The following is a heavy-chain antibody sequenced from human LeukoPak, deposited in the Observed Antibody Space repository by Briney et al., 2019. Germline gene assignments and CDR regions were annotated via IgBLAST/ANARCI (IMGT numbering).Heavy chain of an antibody. CDR2: IKQDGSEK. CDR3: ARRYFDY. J-gene: IGHJ4*02. Sequence: GGSLRLSCAASGFTFSSYWTSWVRQAPGKGLEWVANIKQDGSEKYYVDSVKGRFTISRDNAKNSLYLQMNSLRAEDTAVYYCARRYFDYWGQGTLVTVSS. CDR1: GFTFSSYW. V-gene: IGHV3-7*01.